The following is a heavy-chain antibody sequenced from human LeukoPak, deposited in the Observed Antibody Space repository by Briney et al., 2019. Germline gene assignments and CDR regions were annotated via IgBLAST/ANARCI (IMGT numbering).Heavy chain of an antibody. J-gene: IGHJ6*02. V-gene: IGHV1-18*01. Sequence: GASVKVSCKASGYTFTSYGISWVRQAPGQGLEWMGWISAYNGNTNYAQKLQGRVTMTTDTSTSTAYMELRSLRSDDTAVYYCARGTITMVRGFIISHYYYGMDVWGQGTRVTVSS. D-gene: IGHD3-10*01. CDR3: ARGTITMVRGFIISHYYYGMDV. CDR2: ISAYNGNT. CDR1: GYTFTSYG.